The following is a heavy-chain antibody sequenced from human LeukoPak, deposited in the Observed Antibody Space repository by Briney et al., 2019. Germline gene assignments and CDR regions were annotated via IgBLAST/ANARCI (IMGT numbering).Heavy chain of an antibody. D-gene: IGHD5-18*01. CDR3: ARRGYIYGDDY. CDR2: IGSSGTYI. V-gene: IGHV3-21*01. J-gene: IGHJ4*02. CDR1: GFTFSTYT. Sequence: GGSLRLSSAASGFTFSTYTMNWVRQAPGKGLEWVSSIGSSGTYIYYADSLKGRFTISRDNAKNSLFLQMDSLRAEDTAVYYCARRGYIYGDDYWGQGTLVTVSS.